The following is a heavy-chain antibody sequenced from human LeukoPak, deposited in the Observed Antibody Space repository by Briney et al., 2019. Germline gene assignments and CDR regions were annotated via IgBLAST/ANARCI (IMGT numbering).Heavy chain of an antibody. Sequence: SQTLSLTCAISGDSVSSNSAAWNWIRQSPSRGLEWLGRTYYRSKWYNEYAVSVKSRITINPDTSKNQFSLQLNSVTPEDTAVYYCARDQTYSGSGIYTYFDYWGQGILVTVSS. CDR3: ARDQTYSGSGIYTYFDY. V-gene: IGHV6-1*01. D-gene: IGHD3-10*01. CDR2: TYYRSKWYN. J-gene: IGHJ4*02. CDR1: GDSVSSNSAA.